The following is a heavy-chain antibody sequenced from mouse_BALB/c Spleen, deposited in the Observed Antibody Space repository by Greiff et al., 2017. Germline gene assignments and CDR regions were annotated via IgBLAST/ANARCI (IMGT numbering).Heavy chain of an antibody. D-gene: IGHD2-3*01. V-gene: IGHV3-8*02. CDR2: ISYSGST. CDR1: GDSITSGY. CDR3: ARGIYDGFNGAMDY. Sequence: EVQLQQSGPSLVKPSQTLSLTCSVTGDSITSGYWNWIRKFPGNKLEYMGYISYSGSTYYNPSLKSRISITRDTSKNQYYLQLNSVTTEDTATYYCARGIYDGFNGAMDYWGQGTSVTVSS. J-gene: IGHJ4*01.